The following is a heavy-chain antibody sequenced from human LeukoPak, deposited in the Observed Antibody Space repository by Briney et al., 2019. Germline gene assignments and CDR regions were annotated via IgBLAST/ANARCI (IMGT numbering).Heavy chain of an antibody. Sequence: GGSLRLSCAASGFIFGSYGMHWVRQAPGKGLEWVASTPYHGVSRYYTESVKGRFTISRDNSKSTLYQQMNSLRIEDTAVYYCAKDRHGDYTSDYWGQGTLVIVSS. CDR3: AKDRHGDYTSDY. V-gene: IGHV3-30*02. CDR2: TPYHGVSR. CDR1: GFIFGSYG. J-gene: IGHJ4*02. D-gene: IGHD4-17*01.